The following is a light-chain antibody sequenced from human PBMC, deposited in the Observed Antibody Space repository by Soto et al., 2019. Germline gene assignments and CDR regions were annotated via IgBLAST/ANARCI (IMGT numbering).Light chain of an antibody. J-gene: IGKJ5*01. CDR1: QSVTSTY. Sequence: EIVLTQSPGTLSLSPGERATLSCRASQSVTSTYLAWYQQKPGQAPRLLIYGASSRAIAIPDRFSGSVSGSDFIRTINRLEPEEFAVYFCRQYGSARTFGQGTRLEMK. CDR2: GAS. CDR3: RQYGSART. V-gene: IGKV3-20*01.